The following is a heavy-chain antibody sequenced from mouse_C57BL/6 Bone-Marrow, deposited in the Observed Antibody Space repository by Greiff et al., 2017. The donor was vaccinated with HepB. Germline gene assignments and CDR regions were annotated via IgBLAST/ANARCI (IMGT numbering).Heavy chain of an antibody. J-gene: IGHJ1*03. V-gene: IGHV1-4*01. CDR3: ARLLLRFYWYFDV. CDR2: INPSSGYT. D-gene: IGHD1-1*01. Sequence: VKVVESGAELARPGASVKMSCKASGYTFTSYTMHWVKQRPGQGLEWIGYINPSSGYTKYNQKFKDKATLTADKSSSTAYMQLSSLTSEDSAVYYCARLLLRFYWYFDVWGTGTTVTVSS. CDR1: GYTFTSYT.